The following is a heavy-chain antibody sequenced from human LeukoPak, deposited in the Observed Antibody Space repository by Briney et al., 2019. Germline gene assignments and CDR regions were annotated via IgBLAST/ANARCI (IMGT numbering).Heavy chain of an antibody. V-gene: IGHV3-7*01. CDR1: GFTFSSYW. D-gene: IGHD3-22*01. Sequence: PGGSLRLSCAASGFTFSSYWMTWVRQAPGKGLERVATINQDGSEKYSVDSVKGRITISRDNAKNSLYLQMNSLRAEDTAVYYCARVEVVVEGMDYWGQGTLVTVSS. J-gene: IGHJ4*02. CDR3: ARVEVVVEGMDY. CDR2: INQDGSEK.